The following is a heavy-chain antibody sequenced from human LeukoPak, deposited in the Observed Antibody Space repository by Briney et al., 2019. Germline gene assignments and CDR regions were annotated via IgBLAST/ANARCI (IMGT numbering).Heavy chain of an antibody. J-gene: IGHJ5*02. D-gene: IGHD6-19*01. CDR3: STSEQGLVLDWFDP. Sequence: ASVTVSCKASGYTFTGYYMHWVRQAPGQALEWMGWINPNSGGTNYAQKLQGRGTMTRDTSISTAYMELSRLRSGDTAVYYCSTSEQGLVLDWFDPWGQGTLVTVSS. CDR2: INPNSGGT. V-gene: IGHV1-2*02. CDR1: GYTFTGYY.